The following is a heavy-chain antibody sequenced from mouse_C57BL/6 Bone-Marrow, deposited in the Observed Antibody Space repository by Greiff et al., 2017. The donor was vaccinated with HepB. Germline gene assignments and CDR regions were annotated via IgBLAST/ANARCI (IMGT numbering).Heavy chain of an antibody. CDR1: GYAFSSSW. V-gene: IGHV1-82*01. CDR2: IYPGDGDT. Sequence: QVQLQQSGPELVKPGASVKISCKASGYAFSSSWMNWVKQRPGKGLEWIGRIYPGDGDTNYNGKFKGKATLTADKSSSTAYMQLSSLTSEDSAVYFCARYGPSWFAYWGQGTLVTVSA. D-gene: IGHD1-1*02. CDR3: ARYGPSWFAY. J-gene: IGHJ3*01.